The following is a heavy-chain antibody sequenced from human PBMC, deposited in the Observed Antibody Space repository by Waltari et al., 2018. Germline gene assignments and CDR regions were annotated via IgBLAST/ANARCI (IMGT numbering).Heavy chain of an antibody. CDR2: IGGPPSNI. D-gene: IGHD3-10*01. V-gene: IGHV3-21*03. Sequence: EVRLAESGGGLVKPGGSLRLSCTASGFDFSDYDMNWVRQAPGTGLEWVSSIGGPPSNIFYADSVKGRFTVSRDNAKNSLYLQMDNLRAEDSGLYFCTRDLYGSGGDWFDPWGQGTLVTVSS. CDR1: GFDFSDYD. J-gene: IGHJ5*02. CDR3: TRDLYGSGGDWFDP.